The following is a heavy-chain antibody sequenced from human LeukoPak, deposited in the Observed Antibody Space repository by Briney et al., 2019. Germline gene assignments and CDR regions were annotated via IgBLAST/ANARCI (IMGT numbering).Heavy chain of an antibody. Sequence: PGGSLRLSCAASGFTFSSYGMHWVRQAPGKGLDWVAVIWYDGSNKYYADSVKGRFTISRDNSKNTLYLQMNSLRAEDTAVYYCATGSGTSSISYFDYWGQGTLVTVSS. CDR3: ATGSGTSSISYFDY. CDR1: GFTFSSYG. D-gene: IGHD1-26*01. CDR2: IWYDGSNK. J-gene: IGHJ4*02. V-gene: IGHV3-33*01.